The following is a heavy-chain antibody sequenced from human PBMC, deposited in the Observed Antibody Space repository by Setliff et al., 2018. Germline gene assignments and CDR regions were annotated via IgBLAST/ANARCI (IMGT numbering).Heavy chain of an antibody. CDR3: ARDVSPYGSGNYYVINWFGP. CDR1: GYTFTDYA. CDR2: INPDKGNT. V-gene: IGHV1-3*01. Sequence: ASVKVSCKASGYTFTDYAIHWVRQAPGQRPEWMGWINPDKGNTKYSQKFQDRVTIIRDTSASTAYMELSSLRSEDTAVYYCARDVSPYGSGNYYVINWFGPWGQGTLVTVSS. D-gene: IGHD3-10*01. J-gene: IGHJ5*02.